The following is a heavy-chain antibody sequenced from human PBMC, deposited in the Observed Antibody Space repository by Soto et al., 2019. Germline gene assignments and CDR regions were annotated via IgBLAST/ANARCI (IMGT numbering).Heavy chain of an antibody. CDR2: IYYSGST. V-gene: IGHV4-31*03. Sequence: SETLSLTCTFSGGSITNGGYYWSWIRQHPGKGLEWIGYIYYSGSTDYNPSLKSRVTISVDTSKNQFSLKLSSVTAADTAVYYCARDRITAAGYYGMDVWGQGTTVT. CDR1: GGSITNGGYY. D-gene: IGHD6-13*01. J-gene: IGHJ6*02. CDR3: ARDRITAAGYYGMDV.